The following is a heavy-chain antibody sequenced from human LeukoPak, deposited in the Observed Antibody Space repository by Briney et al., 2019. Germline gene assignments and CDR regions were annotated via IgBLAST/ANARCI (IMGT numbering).Heavy chain of an antibody. CDR2: IKQDGSEK. CDR1: GFTFSSSW. Sequence: GGSLRLSCVASGFTFSSSWMSWVRQAPGKGLEWVANIKQDGSEKYYVDSVTGRFTISRDNAKNSLYLQMNSLRVEDTAVYYCARETRSSSFWGQGTLVTVSS. J-gene: IGHJ4*02. CDR3: ARETRSSSF. D-gene: IGHD6-6*01. V-gene: IGHV3-7*01.